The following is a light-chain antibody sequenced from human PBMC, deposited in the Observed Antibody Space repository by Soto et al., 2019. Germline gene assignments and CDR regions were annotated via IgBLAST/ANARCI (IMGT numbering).Light chain of an antibody. CDR2: DAS. V-gene: IGKV3-11*01. CDR1: QSVSSY. Sequence: EIVLTQSPATLSLSPGERATLSCRASQSVSSYLAWYQQKPGQAPRLLIYDASNRATGIPARFSGSGSGTDFTLTISSLEPEDFAVYYCQQRSNWPPRSTFGGGTK. CDR3: QQRSNWPPRST. J-gene: IGKJ4*01.